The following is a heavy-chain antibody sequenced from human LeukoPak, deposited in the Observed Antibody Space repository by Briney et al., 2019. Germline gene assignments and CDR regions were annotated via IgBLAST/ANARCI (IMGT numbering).Heavy chain of an antibody. Sequence: SETLSLTCTVSGGSISSSSYYWGWIRQPPGKGLEWIGEINHSGSTNYNPSLKSRVTISVDTSKNQFSLKLSSVTAADTAVYYCARGDGYCSGGSCCPSDWGQGTLVTVSS. V-gene: IGHV4-39*07. J-gene: IGHJ4*02. CDR3: ARGDGYCSGGSCCPSD. CDR2: INHSGST. CDR1: GGSISSSSYY. D-gene: IGHD2-15*01.